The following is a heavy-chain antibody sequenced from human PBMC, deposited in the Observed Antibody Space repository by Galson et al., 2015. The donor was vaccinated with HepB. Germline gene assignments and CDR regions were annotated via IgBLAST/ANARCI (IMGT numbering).Heavy chain of an antibody. D-gene: IGHD1-26*01. V-gene: IGHV3-7*03. J-gene: IGHJ6*03. CDR2: IKQDGSEK. CDR3: ARGRSGSYYRYYYYMDV. Sequence: SLRLSCAASGFTFSSYWMSWVRQAPGKGLEWVANIKQDGSEKYYVDSVKGRFTISRDNAKNSLYLQMNSLRAEDTAVYYCARGRSGSYYRYYYYMDVWGKGTTVTVSS. CDR1: GFTFSSYW.